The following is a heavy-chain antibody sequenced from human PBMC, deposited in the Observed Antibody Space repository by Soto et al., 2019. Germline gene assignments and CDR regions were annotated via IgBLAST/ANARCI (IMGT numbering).Heavy chain of an antibody. CDR2: IYPGDSDT. CDR1: GYSFTSYW. V-gene: IGHV5-51*01. D-gene: IGHD5-12*01. J-gene: IGHJ3*02. Sequence: PGESLKISCKGSGYSFTSYWIGWVRQMPGKGLEWMGIIYPGDSDTRYSPSFQGQVTISADKSISTAYLQWSSLKASDTAMYYCARRGGYSGYDSLDAFDIWGQGTMVTVSS. CDR3: ARRGGYSGYDSLDAFDI.